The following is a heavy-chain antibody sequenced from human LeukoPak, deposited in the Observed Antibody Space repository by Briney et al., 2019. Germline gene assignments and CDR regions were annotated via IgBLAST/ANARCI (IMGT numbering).Heavy chain of an antibody. CDR3: AAGASGNWFDP. D-gene: IGHD3-10*01. CDR1: GFTFTSSA. Sequence: ASVKVSCKASGFTFTSSAMQWVRQARGQRLEWIGWIVVGSGNTNYAQKFQERVTITRDVSTSTAYMELSSLRSEDTAVYYCAAGASGNWFDPWGQGTLVTVSS. J-gene: IGHJ5*02. CDR2: IVVGSGNT. V-gene: IGHV1-58*02.